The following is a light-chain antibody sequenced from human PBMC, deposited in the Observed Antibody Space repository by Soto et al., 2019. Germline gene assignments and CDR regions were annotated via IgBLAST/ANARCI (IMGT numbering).Light chain of an antibody. CDR2: EVT. V-gene: IGLV2-14*01. J-gene: IGLJ2*01. CDR1: GSDVGAYNY. Sequence: QSALTQPASVSGSPGQSITISCTGSGSDVGAYNYVYWYQQHPGEAPKLMIFEVTNRPSGVSDRFSGSKSGNTASLTIARLQAEDEADYYCSSYTSSSTPVVFGGGTKLTVL. CDR3: SSYTSSSTPVV.